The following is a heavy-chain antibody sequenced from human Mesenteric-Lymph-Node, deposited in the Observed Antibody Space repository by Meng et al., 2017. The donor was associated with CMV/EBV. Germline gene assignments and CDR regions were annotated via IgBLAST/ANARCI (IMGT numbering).Heavy chain of an antibody. CDR2: INHSGST. CDR3: ARGQRFVVWRVATHGPKPSWFDP. CDR1: GYY. D-gene: IGHD5-12*01. J-gene: IGHJ5*02. Sequence: GYYWSWIRQPPGKGLEWIGEINHSGSTNYNPSLKSRVTISVDTSKNQFSLKLSSVTAADTAVYYCARGQRFVVWRVATHGPKPSWFDPWGQGTLVTVSS. V-gene: IGHV4-34*01.